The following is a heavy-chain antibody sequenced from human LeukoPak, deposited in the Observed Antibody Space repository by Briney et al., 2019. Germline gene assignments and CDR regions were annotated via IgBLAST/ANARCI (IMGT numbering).Heavy chain of an antibody. CDR3: AKGRRNDYSNYFDY. CDR2: ISWNSGSI. CDR1: GFPFDDYA. D-gene: IGHD4-4*01. Sequence: PGGSLRLSCAASGFPFDDYAMPWVRRAPGKGLGWVSGISWNSGSIGYADSVKGRFTISRDNAKNSLYLQMNSLRAEDTALYYCAKGRRNDYSNYFDYWGQGTLVTVSS. J-gene: IGHJ4*02. V-gene: IGHV3-9*01.